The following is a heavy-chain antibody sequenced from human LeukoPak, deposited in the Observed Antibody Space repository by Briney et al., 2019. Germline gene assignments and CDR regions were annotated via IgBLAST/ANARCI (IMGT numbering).Heavy chain of an antibody. CDR2: IYRGDSDT. Sequence: EKPLKISCKGSGYSFTSHWIGWVRQMPGGSLEWMGLIYRGDSDTRYSPSFQGQVTLSVDKSITTAYLQWSSLTAADTAMYYCARQVAAASDSWGQGTLVTVSS. J-gene: IGHJ4*02. CDR1: GYSFTSHW. CDR3: ARQVAAASDS. V-gene: IGHV5-51*01. D-gene: IGHD6-13*01.